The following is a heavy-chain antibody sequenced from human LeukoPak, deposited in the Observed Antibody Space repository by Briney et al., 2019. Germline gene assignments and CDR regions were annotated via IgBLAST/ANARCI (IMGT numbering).Heavy chain of an antibody. CDR3: APGYDILTGYYRRGAFDY. CDR2: IRYDGSNK. J-gene: IGHJ4*02. V-gene: IGHV3-30*02. D-gene: IGHD3-9*01. Sequence: PGGSLRLSCAASGFTFSSYGMHWVRQAPGKGLEWVAFIRYDGSNKYYADSVKGRFTISRDNCKNTLYLQMNSLRAEDTAVYYCAPGYDILTGYYRRGAFDYWGQGTLVTVSS. CDR1: GFTFSSYG.